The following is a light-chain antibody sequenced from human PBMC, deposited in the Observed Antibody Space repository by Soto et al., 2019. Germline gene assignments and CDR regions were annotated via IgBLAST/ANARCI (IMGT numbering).Light chain of an antibody. J-gene: IGKJ1*01. V-gene: IGKV3-15*01. CDR2: GAS. Sequence: EIVMTQSPATLSVSPGERATLSCRASQSVSSNLGWYQQKPGQAPRLLIYGASTRATGIPARFSGSGSGTEFTLTISSLQSEDFAVYYCQQYNKWPRTFGQGTRWISN. CDR3: QQYNKWPRT. CDR1: QSVSSN.